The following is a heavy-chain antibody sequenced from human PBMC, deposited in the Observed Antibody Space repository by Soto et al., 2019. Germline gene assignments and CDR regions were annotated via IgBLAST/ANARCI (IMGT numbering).Heavy chain of an antibody. Sequence: SETLSLTCTVSGGSISSGGYYWSWIRQNPGKGLEWIGYIYYSGSTYYNPSLKSRVTISVDTSKNQFSLKLSSVTAADTAVYYCARDLRYGDYESYGMDVWGQGTTVTVSS. V-gene: IGHV4-31*03. D-gene: IGHD4-17*01. J-gene: IGHJ6*02. CDR3: ARDLRYGDYESYGMDV. CDR2: IYYSGST. CDR1: GGSISSGGYY.